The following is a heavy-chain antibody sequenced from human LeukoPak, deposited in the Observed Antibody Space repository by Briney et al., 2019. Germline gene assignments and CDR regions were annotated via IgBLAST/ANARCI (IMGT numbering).Heavy chain of an antibody. D-gene: IGHD3-22*01. CDR1: GYTFTSYG. V-gene: IGHV1-18*01. Sequence: GSSVTLSCKASGYTFTSYGISWVRQAPGQGLEWMGWISAYNGKTNYAQKLQGRVTMTTHTTTSTAYMELRSLRSDDTAVYYCARDIGKYYYDSSGYPRGNWFDPCGERGILADSS. CDR3: ARDIGKYYYDSSGYPRGNWFDP. J-gene: IGHJ5*02. CDR2: ISAYNGKT.